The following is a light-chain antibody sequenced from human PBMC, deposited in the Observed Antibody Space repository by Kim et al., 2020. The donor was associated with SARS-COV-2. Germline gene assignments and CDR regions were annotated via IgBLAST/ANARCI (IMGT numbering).Light chain of an antibody. V-gene: IGLV2-14*03. CDR2: DVS. Sequence: GQSIPISCTGTSSDIGGHNFVSWYQQHPGNAPKLIIYDVSDRPSGVSNRFSGSKSGNTASLAISGLQAEDEAAYYCSSYTDSDTVIFGGGTQLTVL. J-gene: IGLJ2*01. CDR1: SSDIGGHNF. CDR3: SSYTDSDTVI.